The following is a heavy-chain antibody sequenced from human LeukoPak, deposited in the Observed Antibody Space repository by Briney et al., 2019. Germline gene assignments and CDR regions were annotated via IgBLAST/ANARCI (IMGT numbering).Heavy chain of an antibody. J-gene: IGHJ6*03. V-gene: IGHV1-8*03. Sequence: ASVKVSCKASGYTFTSYDINWVRQATGQGLEWMGWMNPNSGNTGYAQKFQGRVTITRNTSITTAYMELSSLRSEDTAVYYCASASYSGDYSYYYMDVWGKGTTVTVSS. CDR3: ASASYSGDYSYYYMDV. D-gene: IGHD2-21*01. CDR2: MNPNSGNT. CDR1: GYTFTSYD.